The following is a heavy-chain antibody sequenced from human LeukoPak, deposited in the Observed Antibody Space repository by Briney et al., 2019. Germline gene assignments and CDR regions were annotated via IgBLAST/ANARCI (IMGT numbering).Heavy chain of an antibody. CDR1: GGSISSYY. Sequence: PSETLSLTCTVSGGSISSYYWSWIRQPPGKGLEWVGEINHSGSTNYNPSLKSRVTISVDTSKNQFSLKLSSVTAADTAVYYCARHNSKAYYYGSGRPFDYWGQGTLVTVSS. J-gene: IGHJ4*02. CDR3: ARHNSKAYYYGSGRPFDY. D-gene: IGHD3-10*01. V-gene: IGHV4-34*01. CDR2: INHSGST.